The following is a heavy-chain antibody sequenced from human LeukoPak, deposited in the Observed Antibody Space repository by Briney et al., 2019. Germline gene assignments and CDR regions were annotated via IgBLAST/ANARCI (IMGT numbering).Heavy chain of an antibody. CDR2: INPNSGGT. J-gene: IGHJ4*02. D-gene: IGHD3-3*01. CDR1: GYTFTGYY. V-gene: IGHV1-2*02. Sequence: ASVKVSCKASGYTFTGYYMHWVRQAPGQGLESMGWINPNSGGTNYAQKFQGRVTMNRDTSISTAYMELSRLRSDDTAVYYCARDRYYDFWSGYYKGELDYWGQGTLVTVSS. CDR3: ARDRYYDFWSGYYKGELDY.